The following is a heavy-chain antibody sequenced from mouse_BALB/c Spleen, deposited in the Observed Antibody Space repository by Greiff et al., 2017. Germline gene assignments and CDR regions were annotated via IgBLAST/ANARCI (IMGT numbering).Heavy chain of an antibody. V-gene: IGHV1-63*02. CDR3: ARGGNYVDYAMDY. Sequence: VQLQESGAELVRPGTSVKISCKASGYTFTNYWLGWVKQRPGHGLEWIGDIYPGGGYTNYNEKFKGKATLTADTSSSTAYMQLSSLTSEDSAVYFCARGGNYVDYAMDYWGQGTSVTVSS. D-gene: IGHD2-1*01. CDR2: IYPGGGYT. J-gene: IGHJ4*01. CDR1: GYTFTNYW.